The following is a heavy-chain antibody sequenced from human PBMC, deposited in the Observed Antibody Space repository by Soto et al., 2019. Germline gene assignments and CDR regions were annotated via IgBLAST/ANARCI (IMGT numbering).Heavy chain of an antibody. J-gene: IGHJ4*02. CDR3: ARQCTMVRGVLPSNFDY. CDR1: GGSISSSSYY. D-gene: IGHD3-10*01. CDR2: IYYSGST. V-gene: IGHV4-39*01. Sequence: SETLSLTCTVSGGSISSSSYYWGWIRQPPGKGLERIGSIYYSGSTYYNPSLKSRVTISVDTSKNQFSLKLSSVTAADTAVYYCARQCTMVRGVLPSNFDYWGQGTLVTVSS.